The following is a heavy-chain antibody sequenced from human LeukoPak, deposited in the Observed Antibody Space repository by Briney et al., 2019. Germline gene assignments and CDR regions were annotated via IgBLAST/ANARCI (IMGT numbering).Heavy chain of an antibody. CDR3: TTGIVVVPAAI. J-gene: IGHJ4*02. CDR1: GFTVSSNY. Sequence: GGSLRLSCAASGFTVSSNYMSWVRQAPGKGLEWVGRIKSKTDGGTTDYAAPVKGRFTISRDDSKNTLYLQMNSLKTEDTAVYYCTTGIVVVPAAIWGQGTLVTVSS. V-gene: IGHV3-15*01. CDR2: IKSKTDGGTT. D-gene: IGHD2-2*01.